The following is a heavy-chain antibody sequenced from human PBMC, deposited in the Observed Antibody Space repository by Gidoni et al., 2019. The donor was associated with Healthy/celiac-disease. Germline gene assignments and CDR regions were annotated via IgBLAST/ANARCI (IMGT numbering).Heavy chain of an antibody. CDR3: AKHFRNYGSHYYYYMDV. CDR2: ISGSGGST. J-gene: IGHJ6*03. D-gene: IGHD1-7*01. Sequence: EVQLLESGGGLVQPGGSLRLSCAASGFTFSSYALSWVRKAPGKGLDWVAAISGSGGSTYYADSVKGRFTISRDNSKNTLYLQMNSLRAEDTAVYYCAKHFRNYGSHYYYYMDVWGKGTTVTVSS. CDR1: GFTFSSYA. V-gene: IGHV3-23*01.